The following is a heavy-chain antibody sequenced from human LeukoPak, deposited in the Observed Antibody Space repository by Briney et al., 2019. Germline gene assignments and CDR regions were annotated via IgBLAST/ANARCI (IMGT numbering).Heavy chain of an antibody. CDR3: ASYLTSIPSGMDV. D-gene: IGHD2/OR15-2a*01. Sequence: GGSLRLSCAASGFTFSRYWMHWLRQGPGKGLVWVSRISTDVSSSTYADSVKGRFTISRDNGKNTLYLQMNSLRAEDTAVYYCASYLTSIPSGMDVWGQGTTVIVSS. V-gene: IGHV3-74*01. CDR1: GFTFSRYW. J-gene: IGHJ6*02. CDR2: ISTDVSSS.